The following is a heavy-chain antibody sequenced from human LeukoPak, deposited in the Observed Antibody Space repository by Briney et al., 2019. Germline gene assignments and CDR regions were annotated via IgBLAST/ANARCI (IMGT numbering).Heavy chain of an antibody. V-gene: IGHV4-30-4*08. CDR3: ARDLGLDSSTSWENDY. CDR2: IYYSGST. Sequence: SETLSLTCTVSGGSISSGDYYWRWIRQPPGTGLEWIGYIYYSGSTYYNPSLKSRVTISVDTSKNQFSLKLSSVTAADTAVYYCARDLGLDSSTSWENDYWGQGTLVTVSS. J-gene: IGHJ4*02. D-gene: IGHD2-2*01. CDR1: GGSISSGDYY.